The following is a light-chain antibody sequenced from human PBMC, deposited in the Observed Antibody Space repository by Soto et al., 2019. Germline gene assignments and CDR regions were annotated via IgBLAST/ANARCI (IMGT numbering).Light chain of an antibody. Sequence: DIQMTQSPSTLSASVGDRVTITCRASQSISSWLAWYQQQPGKAPKLLIYMASRKENGVSSRFSGSGSGTEFTLIISSLQPDDVATYYCQQYHTYPTFGQGTKVEIK. CDR1: QSISSW. V-gene: IGKV1-5*03. CDR3: QQYHTYPT. CDR2: MAS. J-gene: IGKJ1*01.